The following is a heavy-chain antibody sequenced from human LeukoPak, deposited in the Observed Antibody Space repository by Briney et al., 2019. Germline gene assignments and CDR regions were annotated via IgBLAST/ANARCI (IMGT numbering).Heavy chain of an antibody. J-gene: IGHJ3*02. CDR1: GFTFSSYS. CDR3: ARGGIAAKRRDVFDI. Sequence: PGGSLRLSCAAAGFTFSSYSMNWVRQAPGKVLEWVSSIITSISYIYYAESVKGRFTISRDNAKNSLYLQMNSLRAEDTAVSYCARGGIAAKRRDVFDIWGQGTMVTVSS. CDR2: IITSISYI. D-gene: IGHD6-13*01. V-gene: IGHV3-21*01.